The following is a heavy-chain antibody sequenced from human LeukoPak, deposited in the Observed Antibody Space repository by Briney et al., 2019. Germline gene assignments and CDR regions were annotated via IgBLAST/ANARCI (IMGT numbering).Heavy chain of an antibody. V-gene: IGHV4-31*03. D-gene: IGHD6-6*01. Sequence: SQTLSLTCTVSGGSISSGGYYWSWIRQHPGKGLEWIGYIYYSGSTYYNPPLKSRVTISIDTSKNQFSLKLSSVTAADTAVYYCAVAARNGMDVWGQGTTITVSS. CDR3: AVAARNGMDV. J-gene: IGHJ6*02. CDR2: IYYSGST. CDR1: GGSISSGGYY.